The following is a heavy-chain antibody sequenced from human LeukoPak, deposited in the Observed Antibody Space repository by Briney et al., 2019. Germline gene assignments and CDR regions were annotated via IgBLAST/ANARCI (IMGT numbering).Heavy chain of an antibody. J-gene: IGHJ1*01. V-gene: IGHV3-7*01. Sequence: PGGSLTLSCVASGCSFSNFWMSWVRQAPGKGLEWVANIKHDGSEEHYVDSVEGRFSISRDNAKNSLDLQMNSLGDEDTAVYYCARDRYFQYWGQGSLVIVSS. D-gene: IGHD1-14*01. CDR3: ARDRYFQY. CDR2: IKHDGSEE. CDR1: GCSFSNFW.